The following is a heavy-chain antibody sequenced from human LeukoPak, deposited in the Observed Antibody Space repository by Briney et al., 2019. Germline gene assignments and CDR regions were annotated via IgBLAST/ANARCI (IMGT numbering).Heavy chain of an antibody. D-gene: IGHD6-13*01. CDR3: AREGIAAAGRRTLDY. Sequence: SGKVSCKASGGTFISYAISWVRQAQGQGGEWRGRIIPIFGTANYAQKFQGRVTIITDEYTSTAYIELSSLRHEDTAVYYCAREGIAAAGRRTLDYWGQGTLVTVSS. V-gene: IGHV1-69*05. CDR1: GGTFISYA. CDR2: IIPIFGTA. J-gene: IGHJ4*02.